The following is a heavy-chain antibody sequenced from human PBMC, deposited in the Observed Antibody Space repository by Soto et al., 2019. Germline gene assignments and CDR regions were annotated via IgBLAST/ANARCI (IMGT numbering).Heavy chain of an antibody. D-gene: IGHD5-18*01. CDR3: ARDPEDTALVIYYFDY. Sequence: QVQLVESGGGVVQPGRSLRLSCAASGFTFSSYGMHWVRQAPGKGLEWVAVIWYDGSNKYYADSVKGRFTISRDNSKNTLYLQMNSLRAEDTAVYYCARDPEDTALVIYYFDYWGQGTLVTVSS. CDR2: IWYDGSNK. CDR1: GFTFSSYG. V-gene: IGHV3-33*01. J-gene: IGHJ4*02.